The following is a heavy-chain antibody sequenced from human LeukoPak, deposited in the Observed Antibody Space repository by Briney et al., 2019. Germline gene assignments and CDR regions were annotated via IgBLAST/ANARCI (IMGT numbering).Heavy chain of an antibody. J-gene: IGHJ4*02. Sequence: PGGSLRLSCAASGFTFNSYAMSWVRQAPGKGLEWVSAISSTDRTYYADSVKGRFTISRDNSKNTLYLQMNSLRAEDTAVYYCARDKFRDSSGWYLYFDYWGQGTLVTVSS. CDR2: ISSTDRT. D-gene: IGHD6-19*01. CDR1: GFTFNSYA. V-gene: IGHV3-23*01. CDR3: ARDKFRDSSGWYLYFDY.